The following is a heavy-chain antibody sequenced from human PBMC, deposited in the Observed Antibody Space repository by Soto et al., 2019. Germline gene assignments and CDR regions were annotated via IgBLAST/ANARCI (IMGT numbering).Heavy chain of an antibody. V-gene: IGHV3-23*01. CDR3: AKDAVIHYYYYYGMDV. Sequence: GGSLRLSCAASGFTFSSYAMSWVRQGPGKGLEWVSAISGSGGSTYYADSVKGRFTISRDNSKNTLYLQMNSLRAEDTAVYYCAKDAVIHYYYYYGMDVWGQGTTVTVSS. CDR2: ISGSGGST. J-gene: IGHJ6*02. CDR1: GFTFSSYA.